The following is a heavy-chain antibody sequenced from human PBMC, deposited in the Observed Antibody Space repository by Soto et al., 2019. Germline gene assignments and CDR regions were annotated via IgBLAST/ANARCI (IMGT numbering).Heavy chain of an antibody. Sequence: ASVKVSCKASGYTFTSYAKHWVRQAPGQRLEWMGWINAGNGNTKYSQKFQGRVTITRDTSASTAYMELSSLRSEDTAVYYCARGLIDCSGGSCYSLYYGMDVWGQGTTVTVSS. J-gene: IGHJ6*02. CDR3: ARGLIDCSGGSCYSLYYGMDV. CDR2: INAGNGNT. V-gene: IGHV1-3*01. D-gene: IGHD2-15*01. CDR1: GYTFTSYA.